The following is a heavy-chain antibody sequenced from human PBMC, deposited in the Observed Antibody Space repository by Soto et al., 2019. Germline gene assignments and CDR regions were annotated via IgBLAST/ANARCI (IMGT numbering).Heavy chain of an antibody. CDR3: ASTEEAPEVDGSGRGDAFDI. Sequence: QVQLVQSGAEVKRPGSSVRVSCKASGGVFSLYGFSWVRQVPGHGPEWVGGVLPISGTANYAEKYQGRVTITVDKSTSTGYMELNSLTYEDTAVYYCASTEEAPEVDGSGRGDAFDIWGPGTKVTVSA. V-gene: IGHV1-69*06. CDR1: GGVFSLYG. D-gene: IGHD1-26*01. CDR2: VLPISGTA. J-gene: IGHJ3*02.